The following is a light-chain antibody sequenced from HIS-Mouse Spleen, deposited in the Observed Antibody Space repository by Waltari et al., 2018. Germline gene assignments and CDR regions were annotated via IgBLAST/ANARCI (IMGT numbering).Light chain of an antibody. CDR3: YSAADNNLGV. V-gene: IGLV3-27*01. CDR2: KDR. J-gene: IGLJ3*02. CDR1: VLAKKY. Sequence: SYELTQPSSVSVSPGQTARIPCSGDVLAKKYARWFQQKPGQAPVLVICKDRDRPSGIPARFSGSSSGTTVTLTISGAQVEDEADYYCYSAADNNLGVFGGGTKLTVL.